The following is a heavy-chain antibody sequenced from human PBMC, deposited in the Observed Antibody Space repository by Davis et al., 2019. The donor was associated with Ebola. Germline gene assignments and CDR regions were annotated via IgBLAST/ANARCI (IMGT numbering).Heavy chain of an antibody. V-gene: IGHV1-18*01. Sequence: ASVKVSCKASGYTFTSYGISWVRQAPGQGLEWMGWISAYNGNTNYAQKLQGRVTMTTDTSTSTAYMELRSLRSDDTAVYYCARTYYYASSGYYYVEYWGQGTLVTVSS. J-gene: IGHJ4*02. CDR3: ARTYYYASSGYYYVEY. D-gene: IGHD3-22*01. CDR2: ISAYNGNT. CDR1: GYTFTSYG.